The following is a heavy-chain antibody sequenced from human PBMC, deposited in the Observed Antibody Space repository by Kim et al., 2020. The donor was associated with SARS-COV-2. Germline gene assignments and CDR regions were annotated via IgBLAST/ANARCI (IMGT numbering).Heavy chain of an antibody. Sequence: GGSLRLSCAASGFTFDDYAMHWVRQAPGKGLEWVSGISWNSGSIGYADSVKGRFTISRDNAKNSLYLQMNSLRAEDTALYYCAKDIMGGSALDWWGQGTLVTVSS. D-gene: IGHD2-15*01. J-gene: IGHJ4*02. CDR3: AKDIMGGSALDW. CDR2: ISWNSGSI. CDR1: GFTFDDYA. V-gene: IGHV3-9*01.